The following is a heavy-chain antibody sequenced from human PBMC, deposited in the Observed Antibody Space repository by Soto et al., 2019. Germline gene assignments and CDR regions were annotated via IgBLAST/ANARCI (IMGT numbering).Heavy chain of an antibody. J-gene: IGHJ5*02. D-gene: IGHD3-16*01. CDR1: CASITTAYY. Sequence: PSLTCTVSCASITTAYYWTWFRQHPVKGLEWIVHIYYTGSTYYNPSLKSRLNISLETSKNQFSLQLEYVTAADTAIYFCARGSRLDPWGQGTLVTVSS. CDR2: IYYTGST. V-gene: IGHV4-31*03. CDR3: ARGSRLDP.